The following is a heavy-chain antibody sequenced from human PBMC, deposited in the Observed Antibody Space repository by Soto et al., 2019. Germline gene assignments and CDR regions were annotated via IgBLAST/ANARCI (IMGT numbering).Heavy chain of an antibody. D-gene: IGHD6-13*01. CDR1: GGSISSGGYY. CDR3: ARVVRSSWFPYYFDY. Sequence: SETLSLTCTVSGGSISSGGYYWSWIRQHPGKGLEWIGYIYYSGSTYYNPSLKSRVTISVDTSKNQFSLKLSSVTAADTAVYYCARVVRSSWFPYYFDYWGQGTLVTVSS. V-gene: IGHV4-31*03. J-gene: IGHJ4*02. CDR2: IYYSGST.